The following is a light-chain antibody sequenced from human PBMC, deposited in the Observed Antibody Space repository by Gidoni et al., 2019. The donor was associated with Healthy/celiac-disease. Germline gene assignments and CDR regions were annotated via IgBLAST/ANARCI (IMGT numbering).Light chain of an antibody. Sequence: IQLTQSPSSVSASVGDKITISCRASQGVKNWLAWYQQKPGKAPKLLISSASSLQTGVPLRFSGSGFGTDFTLTITGLQPEDFATYYCQKANSLPYNFGQGTKVEIK. CDR3: QKANSLPYN. J-gene: IGKJ2*01. CDR2: SAS. V-gene: IGKV1D-12*01. CDR1: QGVKNW.